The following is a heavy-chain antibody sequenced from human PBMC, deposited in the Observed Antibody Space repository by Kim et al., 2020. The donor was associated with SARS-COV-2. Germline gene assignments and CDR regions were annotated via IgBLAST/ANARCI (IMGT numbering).Heavy chain of an antibody. Sequence: RTIYYADSVKGRFTLSKDNAKDSLYMQMNSLRAEDTAVYYCARDLGGYYDYWGQGTLVTVSS. D-gene: IGHD3-22*01. CDR3: ARDLGGYYDY. J-gene: IGHJ4*02. V-gene: IGHV3-11*04. CDR2: RTI.